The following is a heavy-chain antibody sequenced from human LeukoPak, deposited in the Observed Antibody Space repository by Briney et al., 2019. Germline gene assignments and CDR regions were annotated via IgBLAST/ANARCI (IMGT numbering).Heavy chain of an antibody. D-gene: IGHD6-13*01. V-gene: IGHV4-4*02. CDR2: IYHSGST. J-gene: IGHJ4*02. CDR1: GGFISSSNW. CDR3: ARTGIAAAGTIDY. Sequence: SETLSLTCAVSGGFISSSNWWSWVRQPPGKGLEWIGEIYHSGSTNYNPSLKSRVTISVDKSKNQFSLKLSSVTAADTAVYYCARTGIAAAGTIDYWGQGTLVTVSS.